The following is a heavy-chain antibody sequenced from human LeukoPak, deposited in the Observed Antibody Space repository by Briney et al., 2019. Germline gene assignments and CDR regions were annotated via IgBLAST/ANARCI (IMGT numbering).Heavy chain of an antibody. J-gene: IGHJ5*02. CDR2: IYSRGST. V-gene: IGHV4-39*07. Sequence: SETLSLTCIVSGGSISSSNYYWGWIRQSPGKGLERIGSIYSRGSTYYNPSLKSRVIVSSDMSKNQFSLMLNSVTAADTAVYYCATNPYYYDSSGYYGAWGQGTLVTVSS. CDR1: GGSISSSNYY. CDR3: ATNPYYYDSSGYYGA. D-gene: IGHD3-22*01.